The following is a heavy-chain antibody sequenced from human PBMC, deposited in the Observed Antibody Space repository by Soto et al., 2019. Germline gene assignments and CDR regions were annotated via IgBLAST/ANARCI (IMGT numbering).Heavy chain of an antibody. J-gene: IGHJ6*03. CDR2: IRGGGDGT. Sequence: EVQLLESGGGLVQPGGSLRLSCAASGFTFSSHAMTWVRQAPGKGLEWVSTIRGGGDGTFSADSVKGRFTISRDNSKNTLYLQMDRLRAEDTAVYYCARDGGIYDYYYYMDVWGKGTTVIVSS. CDR3: ARDGGIYDYYYYMDV. CDR1: GFTFSSHA. V-gene: IGHV3-23*01. D-gene: IGHD3-16*01.